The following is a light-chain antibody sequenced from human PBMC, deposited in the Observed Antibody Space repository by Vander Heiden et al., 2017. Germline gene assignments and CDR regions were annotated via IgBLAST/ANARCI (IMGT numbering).Light chain of an antibody. CDR2: AAS. CDR1: PRISGY. CDR3: QQSYGTPWT. Sequence: DIKMTQSPSSLSASVGDRVTITCRASPRISGYVNWYQQRPGKAPKLLIYAASNLQSGVPSRFSGSGSGTDFTLIISSLQPEDFATYSCQQSYGTPWTFGQGIKVEIK. J-gene: IGKJ1*01. V-gene: IGKV1-39*01.